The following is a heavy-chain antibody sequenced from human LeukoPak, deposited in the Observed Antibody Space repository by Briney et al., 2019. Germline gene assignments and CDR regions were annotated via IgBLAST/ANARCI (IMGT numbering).Heavy chain of an antibody. CDR3: ATGSGHAFDI. J-gene: IGHJ3*02. Sequence: GGSLRLSCAASGFTFSSYWMHWIRQAPGKGLVWVSRIHSDGSSTGYADSVKGQFTISRDNAKNTLYLQMNSLRAEDTAVYYCATGSGHAFDIWGQGTMVTVSS. V-gene: IGHV3-74*01. D-gene: IGHD2-15*01. CDR1: GFTFSSYW. CDR2: IHSDGSST.